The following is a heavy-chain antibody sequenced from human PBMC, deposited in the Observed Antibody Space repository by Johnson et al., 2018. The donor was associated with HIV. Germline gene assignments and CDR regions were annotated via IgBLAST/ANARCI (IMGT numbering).Heavy chain of an antibody. J-gene: IGHJ3*02. Sequence: MLLVESGGGLVQPGGSLRLSCTASGFTVSSNYMTWVRQAPGTGLEWVSTIYSDGDTYHADSVRGRFTISRDSSKNTVYLQMNSLRVEDTAVYYCARVKGSTIFGVVRPHGAFDIWGQGTMVTVSS. CDR3: ARVKGSTIFGVVRPHGAFDI. D-gene: IGHD3-3*01. CDR2: IYSDGDT. CDR1: GFTVSSNY. V-gene: IGHV3-66*01.